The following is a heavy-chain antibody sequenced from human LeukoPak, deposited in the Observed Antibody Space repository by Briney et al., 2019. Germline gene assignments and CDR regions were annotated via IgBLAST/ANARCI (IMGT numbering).Heavy chain of an antibody. D-gene: IGHD3/OR15-3a*01. Sequence: GGSLRFSCAASGFIVSENYMSWVRQAPGKGLEWVSTVYSGGLTFYADPVKGRFTISRDNSKNTLYLQMSILRAEDTAVYYCVRDRWPGLGDFWGQGTTVTVSS. CDR2: VYSGGLT. CDR3: VRDRWPGLGDF. CDR1: GFIVSENY. J-gene: IGHJ6*02. V-gene: IGHV3-66*01.